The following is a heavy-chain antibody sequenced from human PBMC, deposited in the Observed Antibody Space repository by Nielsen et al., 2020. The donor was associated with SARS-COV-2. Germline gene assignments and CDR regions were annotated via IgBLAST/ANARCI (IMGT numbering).Heavy chain of an antibody. D-gene: IGHD6-19*01. V-gene: IGHV3-23*01. CDR2: ISGSGGST. Sequence: RQCPGQGLEWVSAISGSGGSTYYADSVKGRFTISRDNSKNTLYLQMNSLRAEDTAVYYCAKTLVAVAGTAADAFDIWGQGTTVTVSS. CDR3: AKTLVAVAGTAADAFDI. J-gene: IGHJ3*02.